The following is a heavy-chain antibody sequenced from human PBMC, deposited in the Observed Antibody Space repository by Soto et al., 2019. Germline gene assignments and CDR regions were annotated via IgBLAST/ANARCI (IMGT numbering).Heavy chain of an antibody. J-gene: IGHJ4*02. CDR2: TYYRSKWFN. CDR1: GDSVSSNNVV. CDR3: ARHHDS. V-gene: IGHV6-1*01. Sequence: SQTLSLTCDISGDSVSSNNVVWNWIRQSPSGGLEWLGRTYYRSKWFNEYAMSVKSRITINADTYNNQDSLQLNSVTAADTAVYYCARHHDSWGQGTLVTVSS.